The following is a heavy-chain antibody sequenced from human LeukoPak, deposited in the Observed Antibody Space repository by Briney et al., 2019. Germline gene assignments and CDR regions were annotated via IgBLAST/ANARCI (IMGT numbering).Heavy chain of an antibody. CDR2: IRYDGSNK. Sequence: PGGSLRLSCAASGFTFSSYGMHWVRQAPGKGLEWVAFIRYDGSNKYYADSVKGRFTISRDNSKNTLYLQMNSLRAEDTAVYYCARSSVSKDNVFRYWGQGTLVTVSS. J-gene: IGHJ4*02. V-gene: IGHV3-30*02. D-gene: IGHD1-1*01. CDR1: GFTFSSYG. CDR3: ARSSVSKDNVFRY.